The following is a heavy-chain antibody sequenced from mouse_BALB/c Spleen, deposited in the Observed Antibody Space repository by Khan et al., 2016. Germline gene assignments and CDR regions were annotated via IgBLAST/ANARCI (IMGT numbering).Heavy chain of an antibody. J-gene: IGHJ4*01. V-gene: IGHV9-3*02. CDR1: GYTFTNYG. D-gene: IGHD2-1*01. CDR3: ARSYYGNYVYAMDY. CDR2: ININTGEP. Sequence: QIQLVQSGPELKKPGETIKISCKASGYTFTNYGMNWVKQAPGKGLKWMGWININTGEPTYAEEFKGRFAFSLETSASTAYLQINNLKNEHTAAYFCARSYYGNYVYAMDYWGQGTSVTVSS.